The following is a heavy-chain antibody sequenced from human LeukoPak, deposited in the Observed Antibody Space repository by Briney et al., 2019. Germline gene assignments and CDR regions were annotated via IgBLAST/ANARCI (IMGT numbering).Heavy chain of an antibody. CDR2: IEQDGSEK. CDR3: ASDKIVGASRSDY. V-gene: IGHV3-7*01. D-gene: IGHD1-26*01. Sequence: PGGSLRLSCAASGFTFSTYWMSWVRQAPGKGLEWVANIEQDGSEKYYVDSVKGRFTIFRDNAKNSLYLQMNSLRAEDTAVYYCASDKIVGASRSDYWGQGTLVTVSS. CDR1: GFTFSTYW. J-gene: IGHJ4*02.